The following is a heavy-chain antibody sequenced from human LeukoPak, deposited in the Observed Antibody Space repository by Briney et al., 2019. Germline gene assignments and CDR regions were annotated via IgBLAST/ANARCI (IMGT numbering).Heavy chain of an antibody. D-gene: IGHD2-15*01. J-gene: IGHJ5*02. V-gene: IGHV1-8*01. CDR2: MNPNSGNT. CDR3: AQRYCSGGSCWFDP. CDR1: GYTFTSYD. Sequence: ASVKVSCKASGYTFTSYDINWVRQATGQGLEWMGWMNPNSGNTGYTQKFQGRVTMTRNTSISTAYMELSSLRSEDTAVYYCAQRYCSGGSCWFDPWGQGTLVTVSS.